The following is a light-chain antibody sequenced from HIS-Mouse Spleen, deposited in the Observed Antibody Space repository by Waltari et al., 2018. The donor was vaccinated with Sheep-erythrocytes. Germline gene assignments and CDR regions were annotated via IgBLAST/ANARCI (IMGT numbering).Light chain of an antibody. CDR3: QQYYSTLT. CDR1: QSVLYSSNNKNY. J-gene: IGKJ4*01. CDR2: WAS. V-gene: IGKV4-1*01. Sequence: DIVMTQSPDYLAVSLGERAPINCKSSQSVLYSSNNKNYLAWYQQKPGQPPKLRIYWASTRESGVPDRFSGSGSGTDFTLTISSLQAEDVAVYYCQQYYSTLTFGGGTKVEIK.